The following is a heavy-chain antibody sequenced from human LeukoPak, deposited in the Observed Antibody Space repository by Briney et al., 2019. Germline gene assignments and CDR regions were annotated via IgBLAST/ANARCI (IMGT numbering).Heavy chain of an antibody. J-gene: IGHJ4*02. CDR3: ARDPEFGYDSSGYYDY. Sequence: ASVKVSCKASGYTFTGYYMHWVRQAPGQGLEWMGWINPSSGGTNYAQKFQGRVTMTRDTSISTAYMELSRLRSDDTAVYYCARDPEFGYDSSGYYDYWGQGTLVTVSS. CDR1: GYTFTGYY. V-gene: IGHV1-2*02. CDR2: INPSSGGT. D-gene: IGHD3-22*01.